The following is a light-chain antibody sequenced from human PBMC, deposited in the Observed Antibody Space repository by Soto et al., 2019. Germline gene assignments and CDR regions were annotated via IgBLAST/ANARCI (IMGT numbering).Light chain of an antibody. CDR2: AAD. J-gene: IGKJ1*01. V-gene: IGKV1-39*01. CDR1: QSIRSY. Sequence: DIQLTQSPSSLSASVGDRVTITCRASQSIRSYLNWYQQKPGNAPKLLIYAADRLQSGVPSISRGFGAGTDFSLTTNSLQPEDVATYYCQQSYSAPRTFGQGTKVDIK. CDR3: QQSYSAPRT.